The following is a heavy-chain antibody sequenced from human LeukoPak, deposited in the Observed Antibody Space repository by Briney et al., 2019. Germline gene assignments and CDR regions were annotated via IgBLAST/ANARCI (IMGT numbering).Heavy chain of an antibody. CDR1: GGSISSYY. J-gene: IGHJ3*02. CDR2: TYASGST. V-gene: IGHV4-4*09. D-gene: IGHD2-15*01. Sequence: SETLSLTCTVSGGSISSYYWSWIRQPPGKGLEWIGYTYASGSTNYNPSLKSRVTISVDTSKNQFSLKLSSVTAADTAVYYCARHSPTPADAFDIWGQGTMVTVSS. CDR3: ARHSPTPADAFDI.